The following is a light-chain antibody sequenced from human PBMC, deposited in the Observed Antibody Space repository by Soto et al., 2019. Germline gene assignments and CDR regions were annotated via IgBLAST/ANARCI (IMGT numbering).Light chain of an antibody. Sequence: QSALTQPASVSGSPGQSITISCTGTSSDVGGYNYVSWYQQHPGKAPKLMIYEVSNRPSGVSNRFPGSKSGNTASLTISGLQAEDEADYYCSSYTSSSTGVFGGGTKVTVL. CDR1: SSDVGGYNY. CDR3: SSYTSSSTGV. V-gene: IGLV2-14*01. CDR2: EVS. J-gene: IGLJ2*01.